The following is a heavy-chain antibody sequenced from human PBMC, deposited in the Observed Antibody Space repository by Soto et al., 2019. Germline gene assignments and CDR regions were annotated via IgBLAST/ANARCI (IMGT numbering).Heavy chain of an antibody. Sequence: QVQLVESGGGVVQPGRSLKLSCVASGFTFSRDAMQWVRQAPGKGLECVAVTSNDGSNKYYADSVKGRFTVSTDNSKNTLYLQMNSLRTEDPAVYYCARDGATPYGLDVWGQGTTVTVSS. V-gene: IGHV3-30-3*01. CDR1: GFTFSRDA. J-gene: IGHJ6*02. CDR2: TSNDGSNK. D-gene: IGHD2-21*01. CDR3: ARDGATPYGLDV.